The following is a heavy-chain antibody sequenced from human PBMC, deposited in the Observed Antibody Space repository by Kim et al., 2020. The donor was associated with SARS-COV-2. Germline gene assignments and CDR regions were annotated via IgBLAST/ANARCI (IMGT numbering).Heavy chain of an antibody. Sequence: GGSLRLSCAASGFTFDDYAMHWVRQAPGKGLEWVSGISWNSGSIGYADSVKGRFTISRDNAKNSLYLQMNSLRAEDTALYYCAKDILLRGYSYGALEWYYFDYWGQGTLVIVSS. J-gene: IGHJ4*02. D-gene: IGHD5-18*01. V-gene: IGHV3-9*01. CDR1: GFTFDDYA. CDR2: ISWNSGSI. CDR3: AKDILLRGYSYGALEWYYFDY.